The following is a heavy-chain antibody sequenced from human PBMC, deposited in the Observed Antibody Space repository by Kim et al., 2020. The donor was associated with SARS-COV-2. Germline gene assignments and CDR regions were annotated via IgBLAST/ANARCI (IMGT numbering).Heavy chain of an antibody. CDR1: GGSISSSSYY. D-gene: IGHD4-17*01. J-gene: IGHJ4*02. CDR3: ARRHSLRDYGDSIDY. V-gene: IGHV4-39*01. Sequence: SETLSLTCTVSGGSISSSSYYWGWIRQPPGKGLEWIGSIYYSGSTYYNPSLKSRVTISVDTSKNQFSLKLSSVTAADTAVYYCARRHSLRDYGDSIDYWGQGTLVTVSS. CDR2: IYYSGST.